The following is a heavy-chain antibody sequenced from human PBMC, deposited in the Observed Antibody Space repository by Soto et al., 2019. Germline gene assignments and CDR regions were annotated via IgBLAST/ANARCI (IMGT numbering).Heavy chain of an antibody. CDR1: GFTVSSNY. J-gene: IGHJ5*02. D-gene: IGHD4-17*01. Sequence: GGSLRLSCAASGFTVSSNYMSWVRQSPGKGLEWVSVIYSGGSTYYADSVKGRFTISRDNSKNTLYLQMNSLRAEDTAVYYCAREDYGGNAGWFDPWGQGTLVTVSS. CDR2: IYSGGST. CDR3: AREDYGGNAGWFDP. V-gene: IGHV3-53*01.